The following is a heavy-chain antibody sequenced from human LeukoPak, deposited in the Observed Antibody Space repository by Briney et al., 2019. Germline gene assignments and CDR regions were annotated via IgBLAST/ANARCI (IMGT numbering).Heavy chain of an antibody. J-gene: IGHJ2*01. CDR3: AKFRGSRVTSWYFDL. CDR1: GFTLSSYA. Sequence: GSLRLSCAASGFTLSSYAMSWVRQAPGKGLEWVTGISGSGSSTYYADSVKGRFTISRDNSKNTLYLQVNSLRADDTAVYYCAKFRGSRVTSWYFDLWGRGTLVTVS. V-gene: IGHV3-23*01. D-gene: IGHD4-11*01. CDR2: ISGSGSST.